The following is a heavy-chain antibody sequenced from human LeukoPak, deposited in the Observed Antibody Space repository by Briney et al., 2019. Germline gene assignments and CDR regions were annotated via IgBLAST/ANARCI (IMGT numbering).Heavy chain of an antibody. CDR1: GGSISSYY. V-gene: IGHV4-59*12. CDR3: ARDFGDSQYFDL. Sequence: SSETLSLTCTVSGGSISSYYWSWIRQPPGKGLEWIGYIYYSGSTNYNPSLKSRVTISVDTSKNQFSLKLSSVTAADTAVYYCARDFGDSQYFDLWGRGTLVTVSS. D-gene: IGHD4-17*01. CDR2: IYYSGST. J-gene: IGHJ2*01.